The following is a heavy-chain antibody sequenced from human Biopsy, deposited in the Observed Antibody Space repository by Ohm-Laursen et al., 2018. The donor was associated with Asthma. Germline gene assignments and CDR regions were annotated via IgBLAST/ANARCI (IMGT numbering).Heavy chain of an antibody. J-gene: IGHJ3*02. D-gene: IGHD3-9*01. CDR1: GYTSISYA. CDR3: ARTYYDFLTGQVNDAFDI. V-gene: IGHV1-3*01. Sequence: ASVKVSCNASGYTSISYAIHWVRQAPGQRLEWMGWINAGNGNTKYSQKFQGRITITRDTSASTAYMELSSLRSEDTAVYYCARTYYDFLTGQVNDAFDIWGQGTMVTVSS. CDR2: INAGNGNT.